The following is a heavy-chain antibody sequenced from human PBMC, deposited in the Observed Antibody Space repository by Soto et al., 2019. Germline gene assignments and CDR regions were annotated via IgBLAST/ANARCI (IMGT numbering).Heavy chain of an antibody. CDR1: GGSISSYY. Sequence: SETLSLTCTVSGGSISSYYWSWIRQHPGKGLEWIGYIYYSGSTYYNPSLKSRVTISVDTSKNQFSLKLSSVTAADTAVYYCARVYSGSYSDYWGQGTLVTVSS. CDR2: IYYSGST. J-gene: IGHJ4*02. CDR3: ARVYSGSYSDY. D-gene: IGHD1-26*01. V-gene: IGHV4-59*06.